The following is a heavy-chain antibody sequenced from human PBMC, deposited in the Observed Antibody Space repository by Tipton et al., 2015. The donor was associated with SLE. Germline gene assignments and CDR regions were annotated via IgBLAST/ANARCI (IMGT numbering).Heavy chain of an antibody. V-gene: IGHV4-30-2*04. CDR2: IYHSGST. Sequence: SGVSITSGSYYWSWIRQPPGKGLEWIGYIYHSGSTYYNPSLKSRVTISVDTSKNQFSLKLSSVTAADTAVYYCARSIVATTPLPRLWGQGTLVTVPS. J-gene: IGHJ4*02. CDR3: ARSIVATTPLPRL. CDR1: GVSITSGSYY. D-gene: IGHD5-12*01.